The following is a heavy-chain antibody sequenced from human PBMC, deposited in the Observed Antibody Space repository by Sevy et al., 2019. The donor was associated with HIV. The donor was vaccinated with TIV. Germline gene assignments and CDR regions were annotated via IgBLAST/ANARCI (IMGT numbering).Heavy chain of an antibody. J-gene: IGHJ4*02. CDR3: VKARVVGIGWAGNFDY. D-gene: IGHD6-19*01. CDR1: GFTFTTYA. V-gene: IGHV3-23*01. Sequence: GGSLRLSCAASGFTFTTYAMTWVRQGPRKGLEWVSSITGSGGASYYADSVKGRFTTSRDSSRNIVTLQMNGLRVEDTAVYYCVKARVVGIGWAGNFDYWGQGAMVTVSS. CDR2: ITGSGGAS.